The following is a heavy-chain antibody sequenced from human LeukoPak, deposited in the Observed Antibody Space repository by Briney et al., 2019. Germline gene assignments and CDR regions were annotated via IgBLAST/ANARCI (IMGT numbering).Heavy chain of an antibody. CDR1: GGSISSGGYS. J-gene: IGHJ6*02. Sequence: PSQTLSLTCAVSGGSISSGGYSWSWIRQPPGKGLEWIGYIYHSGSTYYNPSLKSRVTISVDRSKNQFSLKLSSVTAADTAVYYCARDPSYYYDSSGYPVWGQGTTVTVSS. D-gene: IGHD3-22*01. CDR3: ARDPSYYYDSSGYPV. V-gene: IGHV4-30-2*01. CDR2: IYHSGST.